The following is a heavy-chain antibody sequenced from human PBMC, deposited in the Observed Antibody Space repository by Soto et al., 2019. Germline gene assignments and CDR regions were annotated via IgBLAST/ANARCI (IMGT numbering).Heavy chain of an antibody. CDR3: ARGAVSPIVIMSWFDP. Sequence: PGGSLRLSCAASGFTFSSYGMHWVRQAPGKGLEWVAVIWYDGSNKYYADSVKGRFTISRDNSKNTLYLQMNSLRAEDTAVYYCARGAVSPIVIMSWFDPWGQGTLVTVSS. D-gene: IGHD2-21*01. CDR1: GFTFSSYG. V-gene: IGHV3-33*01. J-gene: IGHJ5*02. CDR2: IWYDGSNK.